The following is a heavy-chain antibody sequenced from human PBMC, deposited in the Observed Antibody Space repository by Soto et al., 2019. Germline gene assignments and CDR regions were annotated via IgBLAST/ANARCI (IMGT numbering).Heavy chain of an antibody. D-gene: IGHD6-19*01. CDR2: TYYRSKWYN. J-gene: IGHJ4*02. Sequence: PSQTLSLTCAISGYSVSSNSAAWNWIRQSLSRGLEWLGRTYYRSKWYNDYAVSVKSRITINPDTSKNQFSLQLNSVTPEDTAVYYCAREVGSGWYGFDYWGQGTLVTVSS. CDR1: GYSVSSNSAA. CDR3: AREVGSGWYGFDY. V-gene: IGHV6-1*01.